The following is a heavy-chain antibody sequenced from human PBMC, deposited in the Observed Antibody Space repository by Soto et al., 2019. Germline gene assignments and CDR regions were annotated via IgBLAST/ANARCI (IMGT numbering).Heavy chain of an antibody. V-gene: IGHV4-34*01. Sequence: SETLSLTCAVYGGSFSGYYWSWIRQSPGKGLEWIGEINHSGNTNQNPSLKSRVTISVDTSKNQFSLKLRSLTSADTAVYYCARGITMTLTLQADAPDKVHFDPWGRGTLVTVSS. CDR1: GGSFSGYY. D-gene: IGHD3-22*01. CDR3: ARGITMTLTLQADAPDKVHFDP. CDR2: INHSGNT. J-gene: IGHJ5*02.